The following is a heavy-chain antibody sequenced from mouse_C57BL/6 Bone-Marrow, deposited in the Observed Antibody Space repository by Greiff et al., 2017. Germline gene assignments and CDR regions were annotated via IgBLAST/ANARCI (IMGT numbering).Heavy chain of an antibody. V-gene: IGHV1-85*01. CDR3: ARLELDGSSGDWYFDV. CDR2: IYPRDGST. D-gene: IGHD1-1*01. J-gene: IGHJ1*03. CDR1: GYTFTSYD. Sequence: QVQLQQSGPELVKPGASVKLSCKASGYTFTSYDINWVKQRPGQGLEWIGWIYPRDGSTNYNEKFKGKATLTVDTSSSTAYMELHSLTSEDSAVYFCARLELDGSSGDWYFDVWGTGTTVTVSS.